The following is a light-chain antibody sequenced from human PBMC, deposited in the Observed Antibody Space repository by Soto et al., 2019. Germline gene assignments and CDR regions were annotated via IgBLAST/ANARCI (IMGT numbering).Light chain of an antibody. J-gene: IGKJ4*01. CDR2: WAS. CDR1: QSVLYSSNNKNY. CDR3: QQYYSPPLT. Sequence: DIVMTQSPDSLAVSLGERATINCKSSQSVLYSSNNKNYLAWYQQKPGQPPKLRIYWASTRESGVPDRFSGSGSGTDFTLTISSLQAEDLVVYYCQQYYSPPLTFGGGTKVEIK. V-gene: IGKV4-1*01.